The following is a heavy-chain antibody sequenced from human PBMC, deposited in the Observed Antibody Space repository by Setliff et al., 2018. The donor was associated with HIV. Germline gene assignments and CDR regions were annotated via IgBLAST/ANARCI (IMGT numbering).Heavy chain of an antibody. D-gene: IGHD3-3*01. CDR2: IFYSGIT. CDR1: GGSFTSRSYY. CDR3: ARGTLHYDFWSGSLDYHYMDV. J-gene: IGHJ6*03. Sequence: SETLSLTCTVSGGSFTSRSYYWGWIRQPPGKGLEWIGSIFYSGITYYNPSLKSRVTISLDTSKNQVSLNLNSVTAADTAVYYCARGTLHYDFWSGSLDYHYMDVWGKGTTVTVSS. V-gene: IGHV4-39*07.